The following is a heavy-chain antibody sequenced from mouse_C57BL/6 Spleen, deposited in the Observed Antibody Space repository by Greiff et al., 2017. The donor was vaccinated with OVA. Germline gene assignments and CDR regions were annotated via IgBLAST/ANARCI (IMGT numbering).Heavy chain of an antibody. D-gene: IGHD1-1*01. J-gene: IGHJ4*01. Sequence: QVQLQQPGAELVKPGASVKMSCKASGYTFTSYWITWVKQRPGQGLEWIGDIYPGSGSTNYNEKFKSKATLTVDTSSSTAYMQLSSLTSEDSAVYYCAREGNYYGSSYDYAMDYWGQGTSVTVSS. CDR1: GYTFTSYW. CDR3: AREGNYYGSSYDYAMDY. V-gene: IGHV1-55*01. CDR2: IYPGSGST.